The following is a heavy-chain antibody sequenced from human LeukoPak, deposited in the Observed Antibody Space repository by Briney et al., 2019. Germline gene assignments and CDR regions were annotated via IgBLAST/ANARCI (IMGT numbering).Heavy chain of an antibody. D-gene: IGHD6-6*01. J-gene: IGHJ4*02. CDR1: GFSFSSYA. V-gene: IGHV3-23*01. Sequence: AGGSLRLSCAASGFSFSSYAMSWVRQAPGKGLEGVSAITDSGGSTYHADSVKGRFTISRDNSKNTLFLQMNSLRVEDTAVYYCAKGSSSSRPYYFDYWGQGTLVTVSS. CDR2: ITDSGGST. CDR3: AKGSSSSRPYYFDY.